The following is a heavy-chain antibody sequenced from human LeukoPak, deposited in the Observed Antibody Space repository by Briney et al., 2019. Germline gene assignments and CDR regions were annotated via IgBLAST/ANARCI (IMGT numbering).Heavy chain of an antibody. V-gene: IGHV3-23*01. D-gene: IGHD5-12*01. CDR3: AKDQKPDSGYDIDH. CDR2: IFGSGDTT. CDR1: GFTISSYG. Sequence: GRSLRLSCAASGFTISSYGMNWVRQAPLKGLEWVSVIFGSGDTTYYADSVKGRFTISRDKSKNTLYLQMHSLRAEDTAVYYCAKDQKPDSGYDIDHWGQGTLVTVSS. J-gene: IGHJ4*02.